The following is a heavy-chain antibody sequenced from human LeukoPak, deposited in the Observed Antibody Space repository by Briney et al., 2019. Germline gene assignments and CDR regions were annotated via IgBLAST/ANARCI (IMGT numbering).Heavy chain of an antibody. J-gene: IGHJ4*02. CDR2: IYYSGST. D-gene: IGHD2-15*01. Sequence: SETLSPTCTVSGGSISSYYWSWIRQPPGKGLEWIGYIYYSGSTNYNPSLKSRVTISVDTSKNQFSLKLSSVTAADTAVYYCASHRGYCSGGSCYSGAVDYWGQGTLVTVSS. V-gene: IGHV4-59*08. CDR1: GGSISSYY. CDR3: ASHRGYCSGGSCYSGAVDY.